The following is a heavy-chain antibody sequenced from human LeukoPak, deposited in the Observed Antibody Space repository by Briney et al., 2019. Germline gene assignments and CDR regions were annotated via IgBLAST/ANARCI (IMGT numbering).Heavy chain of an antibody. J-gene: IGHJ6*02. Sequence: PGGSLRLSCSVSVVPFYCEATRGARQAPGKGLEWVSAISGSGGRTHYADSVKGRFTISRDNSKNTLYLQMNRLRAEDTDVYDFETDQATIVSYGMDVWGQGTTVTVSS. CDR3: ETDQATIVSYGMDV. V-gene: IGHV3-23*01. CDR1: VVPFYCEA. CDR2: ISGSGGRT. D-gene: IGHD5/OR15-5a*01.